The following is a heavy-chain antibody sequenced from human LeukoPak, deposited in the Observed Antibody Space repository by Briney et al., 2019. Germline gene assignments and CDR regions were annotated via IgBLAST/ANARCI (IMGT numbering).Heavy chain of an antibody. CDR2: ISGSGGST. V-gene: IGHV3-23*01. D-gene: IGHD4-23*01. J-gene: IGHJ3*02. CDR3: AKDRDGTVGAFDI. CDR1: GFTFSTYA. Sequence: PGGSLRPSCVASGFTFSTYAMNWVRQAPGKGLEWVSAISGSGGSTYHADSVKGPFTISRDNSKNTLYLQMNSLRPEDTAVYYCAKDRDGTVGAFDIWGQGTMVTVSS.